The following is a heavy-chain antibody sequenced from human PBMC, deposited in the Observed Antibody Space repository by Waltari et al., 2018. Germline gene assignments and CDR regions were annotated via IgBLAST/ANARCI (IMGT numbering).Heavy chain of an antibody. CDR2: IYYSGST. V-gene: IGHV4-39*01. D-gene: IGHD6-6*01. CDR1: GGPISSSSYY. Sequence: QLQLQESGPGLVKPSETLSLPCTVSGGPISSSSYYWGRTRQPPGKGLEWIGSIYYSGSTYYNPSLKSRVTISVDTSKKQFSLKLSSVTAADTAVYYCASYSSSSYWFDPWGQGTLVTVSS. CDR3: ASYSSSSYWFDP. J-gene: IGHJ5*02.